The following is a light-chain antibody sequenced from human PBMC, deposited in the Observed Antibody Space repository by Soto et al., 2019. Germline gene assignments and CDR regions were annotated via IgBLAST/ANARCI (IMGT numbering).Light chain of an antibody. Sequence: EIVLTQPPGTLSLSPGERATLSCRASQSVSSSYLAWYQQKPGQAPRLLIYGASSRATGIPDRFSGSGSGTDFTLTISRLEPEDFAVYYCQHRTFGQGTKLEIK. CDR3: QHRT. CDR1: QSVSSSY. CDR2: GAS. J-gene: IGKJ2*01. V-gene: IGKV3-20*01.